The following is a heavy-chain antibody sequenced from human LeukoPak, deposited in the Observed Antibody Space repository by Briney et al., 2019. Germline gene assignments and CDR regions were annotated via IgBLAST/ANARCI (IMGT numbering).Heavy chain of an antibody. V-gene: IGHV3-33*01. CDR3: ARDRNGYYYYGMDV. Sequence: GGSLRLSCAASGFTFSSYGMHWVHQAPGKGLEWVAVIWYDGSNKYYADSVKGRFTISRDNSKNTLYLQMNSLRAEDTAVYYCARDRNGYYYYGMDVWGQGTTVTVSS. CDR1: GFTFSSYG. D-gene: IGHD2-8*01. J-gene: IGHJ6*02. CDR2: IWYDGSNK.